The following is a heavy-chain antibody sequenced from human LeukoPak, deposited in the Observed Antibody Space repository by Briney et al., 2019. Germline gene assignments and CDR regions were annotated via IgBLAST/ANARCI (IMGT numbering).Heavy chain of an antibody. D-gene: IGHD6-19*01. J-gene: IGHJ3*02. Sequence: PGGSLRLFCAASGFTFSDYYMSWIRQAPGKGLEWVSYISSSGSTIYYADSVKGRFTISRDNAKNALYLQMNSLRAEDTAVYYCARLRLAAAFDIWGQGTMVTVSS. CDR2: ISSSGSTI. V-gene: IGHV3-11*04. CDR1: GFTFSDYY. CDR3: ARLRLAAAFDI.